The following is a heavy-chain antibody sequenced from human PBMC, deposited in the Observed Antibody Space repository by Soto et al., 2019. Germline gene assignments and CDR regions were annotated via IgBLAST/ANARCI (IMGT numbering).Heavy chain of an antibody. J-gene: IGHJ4*02. V-gene: IGHV3-30*18. CDR3: AKGGWYYDILTGYYFDY. Sequence: GGSLRLSCAASGFTFSTYAMHWVRQAPGKGLEWVGVISSDGGYQNSTGSVKGRFTISRDNSKNTLYLQMTSLSAEDTAVYYCAKGGWYYDILTGYYFDYWGQGTLVTVSS. D-gene: IGHD3-9*01. CDR2: ISSDGGYQ. CDR1: GFTFSTYA.